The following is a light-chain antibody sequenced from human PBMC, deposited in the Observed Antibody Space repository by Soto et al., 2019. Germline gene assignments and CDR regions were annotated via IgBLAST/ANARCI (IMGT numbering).Light chain of an antibody. J-gene: IGLJ1*01. CDR1: SSDVGAYKY. CDR2: GVS. CDR3: SSFTGTTTLDV. Sequence: QSALTQPACVSGSPGQSITISCTGTSSDVGAYKYVSWYQQHPGKVPKLIIYGVSNRPSGVSNRFSGSKSGNTAFLTISGLQPEDEADYYCSSFTGTTTLDVFGTGTKLTVL. V-gene: IGLV2-14*03.